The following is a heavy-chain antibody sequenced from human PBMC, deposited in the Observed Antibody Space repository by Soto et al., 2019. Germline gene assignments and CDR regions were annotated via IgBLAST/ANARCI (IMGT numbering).Heavy chain of an antibody. J-gene: IGHJ3*02. CDR3: ARAYSSSCTDAFDI. V-gene: IGHV3-53*01. CDR1: GFTVSSNY. Sequence: GGSLRLSCAASGFTVSSNYMSWVRQAPGKGLEWVSVIYSGGSTYYADSVKGRFTISRDNSKNTLYLQMNSLRAEDTAVYYCARAYSSSCTDAFDIWDRGTMVTVSS. CDR2: IYSGGST. D-gene: IGHD6-13*01.